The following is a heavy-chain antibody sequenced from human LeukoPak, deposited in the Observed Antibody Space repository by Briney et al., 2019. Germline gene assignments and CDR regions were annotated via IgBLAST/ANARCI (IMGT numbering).Heavy chain of an antibody. CDR2: IKQDGSEI. V-gene: IGHV3-7*01. D-gene: IGHD1-26*01. CDR3: ARDKVVGATLFDY. J-gene: IGHJ4*02. Sequence: GGSLRLSCAASGFIFSRHGMNWVRQAPGKGLEWVANIKQDGSEIYSVDSVKGRFTISRDNAKNSLYLQMNSLRAEDTAVYYCARDKVVGATLFDYWGQGALVTVSS. CDR1: GFIFSRHG.